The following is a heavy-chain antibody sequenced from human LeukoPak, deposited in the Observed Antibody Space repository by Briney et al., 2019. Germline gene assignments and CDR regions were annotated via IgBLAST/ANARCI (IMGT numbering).Heavy chain of an antibody. Sequence: SGPALVKPTQTLTLTCTFSGFSLSTSGMRASWIRQPPGKALEWLARIDWDDDKFYSTSLRTRLTISKDTSKNQVVLTMTNMDPVDTATYYCARTRYDSASDIWGQGTMVTVSS. V-gene: IGHV2-70*04. CDR3: ARTRYDSASDI. D-gene: IGHD3-3*01. CDR2: IDWDDDK. CDR1: GFSLSTSGMR. J-gene: IGHJ3*02.